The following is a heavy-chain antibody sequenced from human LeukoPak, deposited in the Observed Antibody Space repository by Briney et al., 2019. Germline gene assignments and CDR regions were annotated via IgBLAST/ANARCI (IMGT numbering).Heavy chain of an antibody. V-gene: IGHV4-4*07. CDR2: VDTTGIT. J-gene: IGHJ4*02. CDR3: ARDHNEYDFWSGSCLGYFDF. CDR1: GGSISSYY. Sequence: PSETLSLTCTVSGGSISSYYWGWIRQPAGKGLEWIGRVDTTGITNYNPSLKSRLTMSVDMSANHFSLRLSSVTAADTAVYYCARDHNEYDFWSGSCLGYFDFWGQGALVTVSP. D-gene: IGHD3-3*01.